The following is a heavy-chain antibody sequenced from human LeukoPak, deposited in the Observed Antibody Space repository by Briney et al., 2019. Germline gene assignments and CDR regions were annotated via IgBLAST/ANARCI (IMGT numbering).Heavy chain of an antibody. Sequence: ASVTVSYKASGYTFTSYAMHWVRQAPGQRLEWMGWINAGNGNTKYSQKFQGRVTITRDTSASTAYMELSSLRSEDTAVYYCARRVAATPDAFDIWGQGTMVTVSS. D-gene: IGHD2-15*01. V-gene: IGHV1-3*01. CDR1: GYTFTSYA. CDR3: ARRVAATPDAFDI. J-gene: IGHJ3*02. CDR2: INAGNGNT.